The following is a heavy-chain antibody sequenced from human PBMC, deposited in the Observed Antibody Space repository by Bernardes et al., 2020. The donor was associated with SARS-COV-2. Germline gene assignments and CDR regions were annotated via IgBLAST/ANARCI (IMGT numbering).Heavy chain of an antibody. Sequence: SETLSLTCTVSGGSISSGDYYWSWIRQPPGKGLEWIGYIYYSGSTYYNPSLKSRVTISVDTSKNQFSLKLSSVTAADTAVYYCARDALGSITIFGVVTRHGMDVCGLGTTVTVSS. CDR3: ARDALGSITIFGVVTRHGMDV. J-gene: IGHJ6*02. D-gene: IGHD3-3*01. CDR1: GGSISSGDYY. CDR2: IYYSGST. V-gene: IGHV4-30-4*01.